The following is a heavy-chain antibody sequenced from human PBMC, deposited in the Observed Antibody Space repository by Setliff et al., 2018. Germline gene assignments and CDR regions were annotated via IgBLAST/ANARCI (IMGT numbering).Heavy chain of an antibody. J-gene: IGHJ3*02. CDR1: GYTFTGYY. CDR2: INPNSGGT. Sequence: ASVKVSCKASGYTFTGYYMHWVRQAPGQGLEWMGRINPNSGGTNYAQKFQGRVTMTRDTSISTAYMELSRLRSDDTAVYYCAREVTGSSSWFEGAFDIWGQGTMVTVSS. V-gene: IGHV1-2*06. D-gene: IGHD6-13*01. CDR3: AREVTGSSSWFEGAFDI.